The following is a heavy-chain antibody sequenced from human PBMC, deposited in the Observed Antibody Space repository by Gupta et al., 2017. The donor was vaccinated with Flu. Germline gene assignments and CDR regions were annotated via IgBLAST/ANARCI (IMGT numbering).Heavy chain of an antibody. V-gene: IGHV3-9*01. CDR1: DHA. Sequence: DHAMHWVRLIPGKGLEWIAGISWNNGSRRFADSGRGRFAISRDNSKKSLYLQMNNLRVEDTALYFCARDRESSGWSEPFDYWGQGTLVTVSS. CDR2: ISWNNGSR. D-gene: IGHD6-19*01. CDR3: ARDRESSGWSEPFDY. J-gene: IGHJ4*02.